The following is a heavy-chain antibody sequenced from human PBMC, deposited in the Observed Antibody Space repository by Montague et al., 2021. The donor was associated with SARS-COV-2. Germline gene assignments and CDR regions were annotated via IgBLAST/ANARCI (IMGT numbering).Heavy chain of an antibody. CDR2: MHSTGST. CDR3: ARAVVGAKTATIES. J-gene: IGHJ4*02. CDR1: GGSINNYF. D-gene: IGHD2-15*01. Sequence: SETLSLTCSVSGGSINNYFWGWIRQSPGKGLEWVGYMHSTGSTAYNPSLKSRVIISVDTSKTRISLKLSSVSAADTALYYCARAVVGAKTATIESWGQGTLVTVSS. V-gene: IGHV4-59*01.